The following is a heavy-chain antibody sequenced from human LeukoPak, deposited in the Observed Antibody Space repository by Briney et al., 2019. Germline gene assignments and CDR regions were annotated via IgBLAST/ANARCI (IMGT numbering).Heavy chain of an antibody. CDR1: GFTFSSYS. D-gene: IGHD3-22*01. CDR3: ARDYYYDSIGSTDSDAFDI. V-gene: IGHV3-21*01. Sequence: PGGFLRLSCAASGFTFSSYSMNWVRQAPGKGLEWVSSISSSSSYIYYADSVKGRFTISRDNAKNSLYLQMYSLRAEDTAVYYCARDYYYDSIGSTDSDAFDIWGQGTMVTVSS. CDR2: ISSSSSYI. J-gene: IGHJ3*02.